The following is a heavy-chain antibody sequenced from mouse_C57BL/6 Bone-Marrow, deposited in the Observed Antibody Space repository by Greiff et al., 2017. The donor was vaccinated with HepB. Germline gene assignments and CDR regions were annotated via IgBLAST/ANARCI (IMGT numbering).Heavy chain of an antibody. J-gene: IGHJ3*01. V-gene: IGHV14-1*01. CDR3: TRGGYDYVAWFAY. D-gene: IGHD2-4*01. Sequence: EVKLVESGAELVRPGASVKLSCTASGFNIKDYYMHWVKQRPEQGLEWIGRIDPEDGDTEYAPKFQGKATMTADTSSNTAYLQLSSLTSEDTAVYYGTRGGYDYVAWFAYWGQGTLVTVSA. CDR2: IDPEDGDT. CDR1: GFNIKDYY.